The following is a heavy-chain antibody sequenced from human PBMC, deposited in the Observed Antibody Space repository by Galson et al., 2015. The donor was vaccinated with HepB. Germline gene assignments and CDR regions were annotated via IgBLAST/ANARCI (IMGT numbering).Heavy chain of an antibody. J-gene: IGHJ4*02. CDR2: IKSKTDGGTT. CDR3: TTDPEYSSSVFDY. V-gene: IGHV3-15*01. D-gene: IGHD6-6*01. Sequence: SLRLSCAASGFTFSNAWMSWVRQAPGKGLEWVGRIKSKTDGGTTDYAAPVKGRFTISRDDSKNTLYLQMNSLKTEDTAAYYCTTDPEYSSSVFDYWGQGTLVTVSS. CDR1: GFTFSNAW.